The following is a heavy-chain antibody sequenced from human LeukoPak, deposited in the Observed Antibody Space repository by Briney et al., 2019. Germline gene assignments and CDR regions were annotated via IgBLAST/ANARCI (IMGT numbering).Heavy chain of an antibody. CDR2: INTYNFRT. J-gene: IGHJ3*02. D-gene: IGHD1-1*01. CDR3: AREKGMEDFFDI. V-gene: IGHV1-18*04. CDR1: GYTLNDYA. Sequence: ASVKVSCKASGYTLNDYAIAWVRQAPGQGLEWMGWINTYNFRTNTAQNFLGRVTMTTDTFSSTAFMELTSLRSDDTAVYYCAREKGMEDFFDIWGQGTKVIVSS.